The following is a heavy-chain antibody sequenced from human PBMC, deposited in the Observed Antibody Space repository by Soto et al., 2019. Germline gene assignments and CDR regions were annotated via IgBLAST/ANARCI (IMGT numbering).Heavy chain of an antibody. Sequence: GGSLRLSCAASGFTFSSYAMRWVRQAPGKGLEWVSAISGSGGSTYYADSVKGRFTISRDNSKNTLYLQMNSLRAEDTAVYYCAKDLPYLEQQLVLDAFDIWGQGTMVTVSS. CDR1: GFTFSSYA. D-gene: IGHD6-13*01. CDR2: ISGSGGST. CDR3: AKDLPYLEQQLVLDAFDI. J-gene: IGHJ3*02. V-gene: IGHV3-23*01.